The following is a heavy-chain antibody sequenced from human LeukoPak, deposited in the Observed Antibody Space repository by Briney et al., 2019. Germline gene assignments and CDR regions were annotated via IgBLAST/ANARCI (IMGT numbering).Heavy chain of an antibody. CDR2: IIPILGIA. CDR1: GGTFSSYA. CDR3: ARDTSGVCGGDCYSYCYYGMDV. D-gene: IGHD2-21*02. J-gene: IGHJ6*02. V-gene: IGHV1-69*04. Sequence: SVKVSCKASGGTFSSYAISWVRQAPGQGLEWMGRIIPILGIANYAQKFQGRVTITADKSTSTAYMELSSLRSEDTAVYYCARDTSGVCGGDCYSYCYYGMDVWGQGTTVTVSS.